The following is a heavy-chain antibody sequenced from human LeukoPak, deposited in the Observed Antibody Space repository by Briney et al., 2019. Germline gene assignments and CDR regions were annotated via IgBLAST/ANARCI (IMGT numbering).Heavy chain of an antibody. CDR3: ARATTGGDPSDY. V-gene: IGHV4-59*10. Sequence: SETLSLTCAVYGGSFSGYYWSWIRQPAGKGLEWIGRIYTSGSTNYNPSLKSRVTMSVDTSKNQFSLKLSSVTAADTAVYYCARATTGGDPSDYWGQGTLVTVSS. CDR2: IYTSGST. CDR1: GGSFSGYY. D-gene: IGHD5-12*01. J-gene: IGHJ4*02.